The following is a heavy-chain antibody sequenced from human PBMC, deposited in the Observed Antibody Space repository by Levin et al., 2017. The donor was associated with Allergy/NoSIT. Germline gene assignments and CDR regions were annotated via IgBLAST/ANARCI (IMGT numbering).Heavy chain of an antibody. CDR1: GFSLSTTKLG. CDR2: IYWDDEK. Sequence: SGPTLVKPTETLTLTCTFSGFSLSTTKLGVGWIRQPPGKALEWLALIYWDDEKRYSPSLRSRLTITKDTSANRVVLTITNMDPVDTGTYYCARRKWNYYNRGGYPRFDPWGQGALVIVSS. CDR3: ARRKWNYYNRGGYPRFDP. J-gene: IGHJ5*02. D-gene: IGHD3-22*01. V-gene: IGHV2-5*02.